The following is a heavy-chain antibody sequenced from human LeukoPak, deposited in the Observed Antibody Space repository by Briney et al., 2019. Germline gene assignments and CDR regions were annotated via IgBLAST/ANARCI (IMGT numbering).Heavy chain of an antibody. V-gene: IGHV1-69*04. J-gene: IGHJ4*02. D-gene: IGHD5-18*01. CDR3: ARAGVTGTVDY. CDR1: GGTFSSYA. CDR2: IIPILGIA. Sequence: SVKVSCKAPGGTFSSYAISWVRQAPGQGLEWMGRIIPILGIANYAQKFQGRVTTTADKSTSTAYMELSSLRSEDTAVYYCARAGVTGTVDYWGQGTLVTVSS.